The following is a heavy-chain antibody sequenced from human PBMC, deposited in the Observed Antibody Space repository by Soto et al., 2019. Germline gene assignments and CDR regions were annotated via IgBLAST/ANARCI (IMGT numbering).Heavy chain of an antibody. J-gene: IGHJ5*02. V-gene: IGHV1-2*02. CDR2: INPNSGGT. CDR1: GYTFTVYY. Sequence: QVQLVQPGAEVKKPGASVKVSCKASGYTFTVYYMHWVRQAPGQGLEWMGWINPNSGGTNHAQKFKGMVNMARDTSISIAYMELGRLRSDDTAVYYCARDHGYYDSCGSLDPWGKGTLVTVSS. D-gene: IGHD3-22*01. CDR3: ARDHGYYDSCGSLDP.